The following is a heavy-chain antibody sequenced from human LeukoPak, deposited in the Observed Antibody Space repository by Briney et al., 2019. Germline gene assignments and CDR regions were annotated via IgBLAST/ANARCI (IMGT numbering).Heavy chain of an antibody. D-gene: IGHD6-13*01. Sequence: GESLKISCKGSGYSFTSYWVGWVRQMPGKGLEWMGIIYPGDSDTRYSPSFQGQVTISADKSISTAYLQWSSLKASDTAMYYCARVRGSSWYYYYMDVWGKGTTVTVSS. CDR1: GYSFTSYW. J-gene: IGHJ6*03. CDR3: ARVRGSSWYYYYMDV. CDR2: IYPGDSDT. V-gene: IGHV5-51*01.